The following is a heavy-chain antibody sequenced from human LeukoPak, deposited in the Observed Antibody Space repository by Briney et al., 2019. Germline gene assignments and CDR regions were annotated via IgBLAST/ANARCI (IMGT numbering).Heavy chain of an antibody. J-gene: IGHJ6*02. CDR3: AKIRECSTTSCYRTYGMDV. Sequence: GGSLRLSRAASGFTFSSYAMSWVRQAPGKGLEWVSAISGSGGSTYYADSVKGRFTISRDNSKNTLYLQMNSLRAEDTAVYFCAKIRECSTTSCYRTYGMDVWGQGTTVTVSS. CDR2: ISGSGGST. D-gene: IGHD2-2*01. V-gene: IGHV3-23*01. CDR1: GFTFSSYA.